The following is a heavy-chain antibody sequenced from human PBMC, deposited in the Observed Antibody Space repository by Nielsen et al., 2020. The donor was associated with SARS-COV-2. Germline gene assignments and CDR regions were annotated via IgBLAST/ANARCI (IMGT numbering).Heavy chain of an antibody. Sequence: SVKVYCKASGYTFTSYYMHWVRQAPGQGLEWMGIINPSGGSTSYAQKFQGRVTMTRDTSTSTVYMELSSLRSEDTAVYYCARDGLKVVVPAATYFDYWGQGTLVTVSS. J-gene: IGHJ4*02. CDR2: INPSGGST. V-gene: IGHV1-46*01. CDR3: ARDGLKVVVPAATYFDY. CDR1: GYTFTSYY. D-gene: IGHD2-2*01.